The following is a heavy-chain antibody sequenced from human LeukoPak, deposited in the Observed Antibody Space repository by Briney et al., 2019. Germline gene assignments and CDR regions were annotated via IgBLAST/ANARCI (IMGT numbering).Heavy chain of an antibody. V-gene: IGHV5-51*01. Sequence: GETLKLSCTGSGYSFTSYWFGWVSQMPGKGLEWMGIIYPGDSDTRYSPSFQGQVTISADKSIRTAYLQWSSLKASDTAMYYCARPPGGATTYFDYWGQGTLVTVSS. D-gene: IGHD1-26*01. CDR3: ARPPGGATTYFDY. CDR1: GYSFTSYW. CDR2: IYPGDSDT. J-gene: IGHJ4*02.